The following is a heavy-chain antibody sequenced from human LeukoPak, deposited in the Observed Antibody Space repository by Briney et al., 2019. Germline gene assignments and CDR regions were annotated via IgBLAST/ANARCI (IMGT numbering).Heavy chain of an antibody. CDR2: IKQDGSEK. CDR1: GFTFSSYW. CDR3: AREPSYGPAYFDY. D-gene: IGHD5-18*01. V-gene: IGHV3-7*01. Sequence: PGGSLRLSCAASGFTFSSYWMSWVRQAPGKGLEWVANIKQDGSEKYYVDSVKGRFTISRDNAKNSLYLQMNSLRAEDTAVYYCAREPSYGPAYFDYWGQGTLVTVSS. J-gene: IGHJ4*02.